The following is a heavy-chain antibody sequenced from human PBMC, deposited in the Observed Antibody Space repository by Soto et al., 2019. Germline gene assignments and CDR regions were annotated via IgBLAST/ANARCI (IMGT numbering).Heavy chain of an antibody. J-gene: IGHJ4*02. CDR3: ARPRATHDWTIDY. V-gene: IGHV3-7*03. CDR2: IKPDGSEK. D-gene: IGHD3-9*01. Sequence: PGGSLSLSCAASGFTFSSYWMSWVRQAPGKGLEWVANIKPDGSEKYYVDSVKGRFTISRDNTKNSLFLQMNSLRAEDTAMYYCARPRATHDWTIDYWGQGTLVTVSS. CDR1: GFTFSSYW.